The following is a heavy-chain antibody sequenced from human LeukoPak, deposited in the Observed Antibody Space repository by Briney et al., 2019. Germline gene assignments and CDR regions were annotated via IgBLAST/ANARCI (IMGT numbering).Heavy chain of an antibody. Sequence: SETLSLTCAVSGGSISSSNWWSWVRQPPGKGLEWIGEIYHSRSTNYNPSLKSRVTISVDKSKNQFSLKLSSVTAADTAVYYCARSGGSGSYYYYFDYWGQGTLVTVSS. D-gene: IGHD3-10*01. CDR2: IYHSRST. CDR3: ARSGGSGSYYYYFDY. CDR1: GGSISSSNW. V-gene: IGHV4-4*02. J-gene: IGHJ4*02.